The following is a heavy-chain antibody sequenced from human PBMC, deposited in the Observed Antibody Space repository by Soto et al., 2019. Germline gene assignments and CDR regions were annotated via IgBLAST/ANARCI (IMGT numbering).Heavy chain of an antibody. Sequence: QITLKESGPTLVKPTQTLTLTCTFSGFSLSTSGVGVGWIRQPPGKALEWLALIYWDDDKRYSPSLKSRLTITKDTAKNQVVLTMTNMDPVDTATYYCAQHYDILTGYTYWGQGTLVTVSS. CDR3: AQHYDILTGYTY. D-gene: IGHD3-9*01. CDR1: GFSLSTSGVG. J-gene: IGHJ4*02. CDR2: IYWDDDK. V-gene: IGHV2-5*02.